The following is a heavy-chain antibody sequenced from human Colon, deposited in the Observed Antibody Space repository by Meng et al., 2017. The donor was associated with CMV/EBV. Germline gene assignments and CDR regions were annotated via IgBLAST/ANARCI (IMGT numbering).Heavy chain of an antibody. V-gene: IGHV3-23*05. Sequence: GESLKISCAASGFSFGNHVMTWVRQAPGKGLEHISLIYSSGSRTFYADSVKGRFYVFRDNPENTLYLQMTGLTAEDTAIYYCARCRPSSEYSCEGLLLDYWGQGTLVTVSS. CDR1: GFSFGNHV. CDR3: ARCRPSSEYSCEGLLLDY. D-gene: IGHD6-25*01. J-gene: IGHJ4*02. CDR2: IYSSGSRT.